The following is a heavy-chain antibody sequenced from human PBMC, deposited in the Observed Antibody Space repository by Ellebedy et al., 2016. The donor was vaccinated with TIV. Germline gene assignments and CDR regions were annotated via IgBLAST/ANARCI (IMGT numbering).Heavy chain of an antibody. CDR1: GGSLSDNY. Sequence: SETLSLTCAVSGGSLSDNYWTWIRQPPGKGLEWIGYIYYTGSTNYNPSLKSRVTISVNKPRNQFSLKLRSVTAADTAVYYCVSSASMDAFDLWGQGTMVTVSS. CDR2: IYYTGST. CDR3: VSSASMDAFDL. V-gene: IGHV4-59*01. D-gene: IGHD3-16*01. J-gene: IGHJ3*01.